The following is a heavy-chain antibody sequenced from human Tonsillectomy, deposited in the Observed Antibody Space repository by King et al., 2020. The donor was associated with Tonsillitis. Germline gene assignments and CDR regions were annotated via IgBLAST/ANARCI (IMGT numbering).Heavy chain of an antibody. CDR2: ISVSSSYI. V-gene: IGHV3-21*01. J-gene: IGHJ2*01. Sequence: VQLVESGGGLVKPGGSLRLSCAASGFTFSSYNMIWVRQAPGKGLEWVSSISVSSSYIYYADSVKGRFTISRDNAKDSLYLQMNSLRAEDTAVYYCARGGGARVAVAGTRVGYFDLWGRGTLVTVSS. CDR1: GFTFSSYN. CDR3: ARGGGARVAVAGTRVGYFDL. D-gene: IGHD6-19*01.